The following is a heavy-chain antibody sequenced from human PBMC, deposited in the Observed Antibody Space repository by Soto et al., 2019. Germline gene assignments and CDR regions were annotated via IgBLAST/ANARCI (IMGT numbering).Heavy chain of an antibody. J-gene: IGHJ6*02. V-gene: IGHV3-53*02. CDR3: ARDRYYGSGSYRYYYGMDV. D-gene: IGHD3-10*01. CDR2: IYSGGST. CDR1: GFTVSSNY. Sequence: EVQLVETGGGLIQPGGSLRLSCAASGFTVSSNYMSWVRQAPGKGLEWVSVIYSGGSTYYADSVKGRFTISRDNSKNTLYLQMNSLGAEDTAVYYCARDRYYGSGSYRYYYGMDVWGQGTTVTVSS.